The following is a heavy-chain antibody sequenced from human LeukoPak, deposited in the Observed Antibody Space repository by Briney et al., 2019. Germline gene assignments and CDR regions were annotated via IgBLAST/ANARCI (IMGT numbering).Heavy chain of an antibody. J-gene: IGHJ4*02. Sequence: GGSLRLSCAGSGFTFSNTWMHWVRQAPGEGLVWVSRIDSDGNTINYADSVKGRFTISRDNARNTLYLQMNSLRVEDTALYFRATAGKYRFDYWGQGTLVTVSS. CDR2: IDSDGNTI. CDR1: GFTFSNTW. V-gene: IGHV3-74*01. CDR3: ATAGKYRFDY. D-gene: IGHD2-2*01.